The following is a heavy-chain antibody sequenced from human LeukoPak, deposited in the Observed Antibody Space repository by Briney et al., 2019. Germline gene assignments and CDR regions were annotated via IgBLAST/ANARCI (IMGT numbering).Heavy chain of an antibody. D-gene: IGHD6-13*01. CDR2: ISSSSSYI. V-gene: IGHV3-21*01. CDR3: ARYHSSSWYYNY. CDR1: GFTFSSFA. J-gene: IGHJ4*02. Sequence: GGPLRLSCAASGFTFSSFAMNGVGRAPGKGRDWVSSISSSSSYIYYADSVKGRFTISRDNAKNSLYLQMNSLRAEDTAVYCCARYHSSSWYYNYWGQGTLVTVSS.